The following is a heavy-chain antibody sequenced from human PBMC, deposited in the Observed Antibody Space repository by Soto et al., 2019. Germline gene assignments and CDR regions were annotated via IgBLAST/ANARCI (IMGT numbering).Heavy chain of an antibody. CDR2: ISSSSGST. V-gene: IGHV3-23*01. CDR3: AKDGGDILTGYYH. Sequence: GGSLRLSCAASGFTFSTYTMSWVRQAPGKGLEWVSDISSSSGSTYYADSVKGRFAISRDNSKNTLYLQMNSLRAEDTAVYYCAKDGGDILTGYYHWGQGTLVTVSS. CDR1: GFTFSTYT. J-gene: IGHJ5*02. D-gene: IGHD3-9*01.